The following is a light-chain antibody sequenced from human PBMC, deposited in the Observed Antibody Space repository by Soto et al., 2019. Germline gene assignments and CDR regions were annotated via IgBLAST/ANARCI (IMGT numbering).Light chain of an antibody. CDR3: QKNYDTPIN. CDR2: AAS. V-gene: IGKV1-39*01. Sequence: DFEMTQSPSSLSAFVVDRVTMTCRASQSIGTFLSWYQQKSGRAPKLLIYAASSLQIGVPSRFSGSGSGTSFTLTISSLQPEDFATYFCQKNYDTPINFGQGTRLEIK. J-gene: IGKJ5*01. CDR1: QSIGTF.